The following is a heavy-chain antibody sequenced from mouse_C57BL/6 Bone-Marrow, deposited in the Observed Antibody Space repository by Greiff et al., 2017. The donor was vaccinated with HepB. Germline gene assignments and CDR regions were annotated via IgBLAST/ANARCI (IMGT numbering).Heavy chain of an antibody. D-gene: IGHD2-10*01. CDR2: SRNKANDYTT. CDR1: GFTFSDFY. J-gene: IGHJ1*03. Sequence: EVKLVESGGGLVQSGRSLRLSCATSGFTFSDFYMEWVRQAPGKGLEWIAASRNKANDYTTEYSASVKGRFIVSRDTSQSILYLQMNALRAEDTAIYYCARDAFPYPYWYFDVWGTGTTVTVSS. CDR3: ARDAFPYPYWYFDV. V-gene: IGHV7-1*01.